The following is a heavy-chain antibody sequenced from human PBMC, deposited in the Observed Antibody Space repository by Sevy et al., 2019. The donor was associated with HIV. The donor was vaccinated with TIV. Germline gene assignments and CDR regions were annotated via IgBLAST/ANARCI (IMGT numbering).Heavy chain of an antibody. V-gene: IGHV1-69*13. Sequence: ASVKVSCKASGGTFSSYAISWVRQAPGQGLEWMGGIIPNVGTANYAQKFQGRVTITADESTSTAYMEVSSLRSEDTAVYYCALTRGTRQALLYYFDYWGQGTLVTVSS. D-gene: IGHD2-8*01. CDR1: GGTFSSYA. CDR3: ALTRGTRQALLYYFDY. CDR2: IIPNVGTA. J-gene: IGHJ4*02.